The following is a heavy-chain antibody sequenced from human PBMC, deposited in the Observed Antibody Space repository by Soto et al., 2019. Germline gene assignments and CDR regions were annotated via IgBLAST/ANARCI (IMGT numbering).Heavy chain of an antibody. CDR3: AIFGVVTEHGMDV. CDR1: GFTFSSYW. Sequence: GGSLRLSCAASGFTFSSYWMSWVRQAPGKGLEWVANIKQDGSEKYYVDSVKGRFTISRDNAKNSLYLQMNSLRADDTAVYYCAIFGVVTEHGMDVWGQGTTVTVSS. V-gene: IGHV3-7*05. D-gene: IGHD3-3*01. J-gene: IGHJ6*02. CDR2: IKQDGSEK.